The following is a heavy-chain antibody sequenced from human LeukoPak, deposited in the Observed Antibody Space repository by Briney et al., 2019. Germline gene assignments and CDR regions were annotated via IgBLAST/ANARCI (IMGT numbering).Heavy chain of an antibody. J-gene: IGHJ4*02. V-gene: IGHV3-30*19. CDR3: ARDRVRGFWSGSLLY. CDR1: GFAFSSFS. Sequence: PGGSLRLSCAASGFAFSSFSMHWVRQAPGKGLEWVAVISYDGSNKYYADSVKGRFTISRDNSKNTLYLQMNSLRAEDTAVYYCARDRVRGFWSGSLLYWGQGTLVTVSS. CDR2: ISYDGSNK. D-gene: IGHD3-3*01.